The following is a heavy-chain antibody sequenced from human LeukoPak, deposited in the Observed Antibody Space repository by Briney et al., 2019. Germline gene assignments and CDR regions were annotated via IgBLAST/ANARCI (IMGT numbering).Heavy chain of an antibody. Sequence: GASPKTSRKSVGNSLNNFWRAWVPQMPGKGLERMGIIYPGGSETRYYPSFQGHVTLSANRSPSPANLQWSSLRASDTAMYYCARASRDGYNQKFDHWGPGTLDTVSS. CDR2: IYPGGSET. D-gene: IGHD5-24*01. CDR3: ARASRDGYNQKFDH. V-gene: IGHV5-51*01. CDR1: GNSLNNFW. J-gene: IGHJ4*02.